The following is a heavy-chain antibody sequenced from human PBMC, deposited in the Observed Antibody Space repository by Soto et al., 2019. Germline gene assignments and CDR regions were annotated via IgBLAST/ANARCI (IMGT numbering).Heavy chain of an antibody. J-gene: IGHJ6*02. CDR2: VYPVDSDT. V-gene: IGHV5-51*01. Sequence: VQSLKISCRGSAYTFTSYWIAWVRQMPGKDLAWLAIVYPVDSDTRYSPSFQGQVTIPAYKSINTAYLQLSSLKASDTATYYWARQGSTGRMYYYGMSGWDQRTRVTIS. CDR1: AYTFTSYW. D-gene: IGHD2-2*01. CDR3: ARQGSTGRMYYYGMSG.